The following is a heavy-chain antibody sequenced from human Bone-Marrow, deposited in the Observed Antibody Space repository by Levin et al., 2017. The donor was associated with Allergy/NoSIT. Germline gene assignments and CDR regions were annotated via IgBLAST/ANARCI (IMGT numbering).Heavy chain of an antibody. Sequence: GGSLRLSCKASGYTFTSYGISWVRQAPGQGLEWMGWISAYNGNTNYAQKLQGRVTMTTDTSTSTAYMELRSLRSDDMAVYYCARVTRNCSGGSCYSRDYYYYMDVWGKGTTVTVSS. CDR1: GYTFTSYG. J-gene: IGHJ6*03. CDR3: ARVTRNCSGGSCYSRDYYYYMDV. V-gene: IGHV1-18*03. CDR2: ISAYNGNT. D-gene: IGHD2-15*01.